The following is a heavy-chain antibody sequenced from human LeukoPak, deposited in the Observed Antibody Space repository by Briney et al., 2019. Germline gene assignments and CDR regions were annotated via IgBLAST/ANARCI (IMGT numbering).Heavy chain of an antibody. J-gene: IGHJ3*02. CDR3: ARDMTGSGWNDAFDI. CDR1: GGSIRSESCY. CDR2: IYSSGSS. V-gene: IGHV4-61*02. D-gene: IGHD6-19*01. Sequence: PSETLSLTCSVYGGSIRSESCYWSWIRQPAGKGLEWIGRIYSSGSSKFNPSLKSRVTISIDTSKNQFSLNLSSVIATYTAVYYCARDMTGSGWNDAFDISGEGTMVTVSS.